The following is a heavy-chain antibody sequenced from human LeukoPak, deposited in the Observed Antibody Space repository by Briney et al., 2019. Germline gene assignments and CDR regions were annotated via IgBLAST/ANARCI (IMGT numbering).Heavy chain of an antibody. CDR1: GGSISSGSDY. D-gene: IGHD3-10*01. J-gene: IGHJ5*02. Sequence: SQTLSLTCTVSGGSISSGSDYWSWIRQPAGKGLEWIGRIYTSGSTNYNPSLKSRVTISVDTSKNQFSLKLSSVTAADTAVYYCAREDLGGWFDPWGQGTLVTVSS. CDR2: IYTSGST. CDR3: AREDLGGWFDP. V-gene: IGHV4-61*02.